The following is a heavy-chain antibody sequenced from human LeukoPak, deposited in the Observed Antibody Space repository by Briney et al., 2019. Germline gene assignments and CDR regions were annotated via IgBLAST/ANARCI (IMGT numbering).Heavy chain of an antibody. CDR1: GYTFTGYY. CDR3: AKDLGGGSYQPSDY. Sequence: ASVKVSCKASGYTFTGYYMHWVRQAPGQGLKWVGWINLDSGGTRYAQNFQGRVTMTRDTSIRTAYMELSRLTSDDTAIYYCAKDLGGGSYQPSDYWGQGTLVTVSS. V-gene: IGHV1-2*02. D-gene: IGHD1-26*01. J-gene: IGHJ4*02. CDR2: INLDSGGT.